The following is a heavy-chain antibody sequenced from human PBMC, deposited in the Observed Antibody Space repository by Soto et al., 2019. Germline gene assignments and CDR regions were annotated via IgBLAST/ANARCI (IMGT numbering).Heavy chain of an antibody. Sequence: QIILKESGPTLVIPTQTLTLTCTFSGFSLSTSGLGVGWIRQPPGKALEWLALIYWNDDKRYSPSLKARLTITKDTSKNQVVLTMTNMDPVDTATYYCAHRPSGWYLFDYWGQGTLVTVSS. CDR2: IYWNDDK. CDR3: AHRPSGWYLFDY. CDR1: GFSLSTSGLG. V-gene: IGHV2-5*01. J-gene: IGHJ4*02. D-gene: IGHD6-19*01.